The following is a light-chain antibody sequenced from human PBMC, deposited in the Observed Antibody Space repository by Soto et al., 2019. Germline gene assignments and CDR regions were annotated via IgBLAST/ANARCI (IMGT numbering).Light chain of an antibody. CDR2: GAS. J-gene: IGKJ3*01. V-gene: IGKV3-20*01. Sequence: EIVLTQSPGTLSLSPGERLTLSCRASQSVTTSYVAWYQHKPCQAPRLLIYGASTKATGTPDRFNGSGSGTGFPFTNSRLEPEDFSGYFWQQYWSSPFTFGPGTKVDFK. CDR3: QQYWSSPFT. CDR1: QSVTTSY.